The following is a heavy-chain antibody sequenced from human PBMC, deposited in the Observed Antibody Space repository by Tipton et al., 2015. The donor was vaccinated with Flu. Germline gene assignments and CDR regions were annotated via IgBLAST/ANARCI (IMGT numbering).Heavy chain of an antibody. V-gene: IGHV4-34*01. Sequence: TLSLTCAVYGGSFSGYYWSWIRQPPGKGLEWIGEINHSGSTNYNPSLKSRVTISVDTSKNQFSLKLSSVTAADTAVYYCARGYSSGWYVGYWGQGTLVTVSS. J-gene: IGHJ4*02. CDR2: INHSGST. CDR3: ARGYSSGWYVGY. D-gene: IGHD6-19*01. CDR1: GGSFSGYY.